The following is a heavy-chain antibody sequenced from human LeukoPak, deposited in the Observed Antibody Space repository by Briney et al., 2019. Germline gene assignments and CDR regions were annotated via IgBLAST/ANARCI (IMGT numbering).Heavy chain of an antibody. CDR1: GGSIRSYY. Sequence: SGTLSLTCTVSGGSIRSYYWSWIRQPPGKGLEWIGYMYYSGSTNYNPSLKSRVTMSVDTSKNQFSLKLSSVTAADTAVYYCARVKYSSGWYGDAFDIWGQGTMVSVST. CDR3: ARVKYSSGWYGDAFDI. J-gene: IGHJ3*02. V-gene: IGHV4-59*12. CDR2: MYYSGST. D-gene: IGHD6-19*01.